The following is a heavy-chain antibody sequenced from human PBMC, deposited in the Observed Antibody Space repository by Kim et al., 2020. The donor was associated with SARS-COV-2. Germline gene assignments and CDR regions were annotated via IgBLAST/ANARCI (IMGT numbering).Heavy chain of an antibody. Sequence: ASVKVSCKASGYTLTTYYMHWVRQAPGQGLEWMGIINPSSGSTNYAQKFQGRVTMTRDTSTSTVYMELSSLRSEDTAFYYCARGLNIAAAGTRWFHPWGQGTLVTVSA. D-gene: IGHD6-13*01. CDR1: GYTLTTYY. CDR2: INPSSGST. V-gene: IGHV1-46*01. CDR3: ARGLNIAAAGTRWFHP. J-gene: IGHJ5*02.